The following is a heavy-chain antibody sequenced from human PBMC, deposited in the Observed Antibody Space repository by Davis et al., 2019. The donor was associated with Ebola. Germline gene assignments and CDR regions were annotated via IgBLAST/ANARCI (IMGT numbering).Heavy chain of an antibody. CDR2: IYYSGST. CDR3: ARSVSGGRASDY. Sequence: MPSETLSLTCTVSGGSISSSSYYWGWIRQPPGKGLEWIGSIYYSGSTYYNPSLKSRVTISVDTSKNQFSLNLNSLTAADTAVYYCARSVSGGRASDYWGHGTLVTVSS. J-gene: IGHJ4*01. D-gene: IGHD2-15*01. CDR1: GGSISSSSYY. V-gene: IGHV4-39*01.